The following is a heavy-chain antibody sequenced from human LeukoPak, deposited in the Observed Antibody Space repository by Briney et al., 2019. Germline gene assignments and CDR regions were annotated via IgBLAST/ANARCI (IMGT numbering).Heavy chain of an antibody. Sequence: HPGGSLRLSCTASGFTLTNHAVSWVRQAPGKGLERVSAEESAGSTYYADSVKGRFTISRDNSQNTLSLQLNSLTVEDTAVYYCASRTWIGAGDYAFDIWGQGTMVTVSS. J-gene: IGHJ3*02. CDR2: EESAGST. CDR1: GFTLTNHA. V-gene: IGHV3-23*01. CDR3: ASRTWIGAGDYAFDI. D-gene: IGHD5-12*01.